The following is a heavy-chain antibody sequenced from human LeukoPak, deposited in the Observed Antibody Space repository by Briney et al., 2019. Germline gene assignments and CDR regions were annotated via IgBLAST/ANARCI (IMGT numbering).Heavy chain of an antibody. CDR2: MNPNSGNT. V-gene: IGHV1-8*01. J-gene: IGHJ6*02. D-gene: IGHD3-3*01. CDR3: ARGGYYDFWSGDSTGLGMDV. CDR1: GYTFTSYD. Sequence: ASVKVSCKASGYTFTSYDINWVRQATGQGLEWMGWMNPNSGNTGYAQKFQGRVTMTRNTSISTAYMELSSLRSEDTAVYYCARGGYYDFWSGDSTGLGMDVWGQGTTVTVSS.